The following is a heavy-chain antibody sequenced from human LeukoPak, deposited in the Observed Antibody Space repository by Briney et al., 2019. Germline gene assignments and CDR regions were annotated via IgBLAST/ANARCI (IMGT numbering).Heavy chain of an antibody. CDR2: IIPILGTA. V-gene: IGHV1-69*13. Sequence: SVKVSCKASGGTFSSYAISWVRQAPGQGLEWMGGIIPILGTANYAQKFQGRVTITADESTSTAYMELSSLRSEDTAVYYCARDTTSYCSGGSCYSVFDYWGQGTLVTVSS. CDR3: ARDTTSYCSGGSCYSVFDY. CDR1: GGTFSSYA. J-gene: IGHJ4*02. D-gene: IGHD2-15*01.